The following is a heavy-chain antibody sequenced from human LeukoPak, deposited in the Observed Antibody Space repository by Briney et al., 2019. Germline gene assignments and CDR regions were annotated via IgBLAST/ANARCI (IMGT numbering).Heavy chain of an antibody. J-gene: IGHJ5*02. V-gene: IGHV3-23*01. D-gene: IGHD3-10*01. CDR1: GFTFSTYA. CDR3: ARDRGGWFDT. CDR2: ISGTGGST. Sequence: PGGSLRLSCAASGFTFSTYAMTWVRQAPGKGLEWVSLISGTGGSTYYADSVKGRFTISRDNSKNTLYLQTNSLRVEDTAVYYCARDRGGWFDTWGQGTLVTVSS.